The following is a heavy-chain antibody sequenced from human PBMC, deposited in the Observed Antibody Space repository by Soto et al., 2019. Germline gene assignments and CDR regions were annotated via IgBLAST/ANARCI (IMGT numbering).Heavy chain of an antibody. V-gene: IGHV1-8*01. D-gene: IGHD4-17*01. CDR2: MNPKSGHT. CDR3: ARTDGDLDV. J-gene: IGHJ6*02. CDR1: GYTFSSYD. Sequence: QVQLVQSGAEVKKPGASVKVSCEASGYTFSSYDINGVRQASGQGLEWMGWMNPKSGHTGSAQKFQGRVTMTRDTSISTAYMELSSLRSEDTAIYYCARTDGDLDVWGQGTTVTVSS.